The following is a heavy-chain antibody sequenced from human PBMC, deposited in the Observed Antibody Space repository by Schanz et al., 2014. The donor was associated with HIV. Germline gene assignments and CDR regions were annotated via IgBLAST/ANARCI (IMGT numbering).Heavy chain of an antibody. V-gene: IGHV1-2*02. CDR3: AREYQLKDMDV. CDR1: GYGYIFTTYY. J-gene: IGHJ6*02. Sequence: QAQLVQSGAEVKKPGASVKISCKASGYGYIFTTYYIHWVRQAPGQGLEWMGWVNPNSGGTHYPQKFQGRVTMTRDTSISTAYMELSRLRSDDTAVYFCAREYQLKDMDVWGQGTTVTVSS. D-gene: IGHD2-2*01. CDR2: VNPNSGGT.